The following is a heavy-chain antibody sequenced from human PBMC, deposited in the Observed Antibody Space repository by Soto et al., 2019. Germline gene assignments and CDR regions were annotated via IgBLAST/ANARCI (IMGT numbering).Heavy chain of an antibody. CDR1: GFTFSSYG. J-gene: IGHJ4*02. V-gene: IGHV3-30*18. Sequence: GGSLRLSCAASGFTFSSYGMHWVRQAPGKGLEWVAVISYDGSNKYYADSVKGRFTISRDNSKNTLYLQMNSLRAEDTAVYYCAKDVRVLNYYFDYWGQGTLVTVSS. CDR2: ISYDGSNK. CDR3: AKDVRVLNYYFDY. D-gene: IGHD3-10*02.